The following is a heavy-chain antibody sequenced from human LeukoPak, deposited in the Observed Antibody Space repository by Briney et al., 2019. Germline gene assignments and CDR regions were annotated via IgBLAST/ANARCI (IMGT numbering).Heavy chain of an antibody. J-gene: IGHJ4*02. V-gene: IGHV3-33*06. CDR3: AKDAQRGFDYSNSLEN. CDR1: HCFFSRYG. D-gene: IGHD4-11*01. CDR2: IWNDASNQ. Sequence: GGSLTLSCVASHCFFSRYGMHWVRQAPGKGLEWVSVIWNDASNQYYADSVKGRFTISRDNSQNTVYLQMNSLRAEDTAVYYCAKDAQRGFDYSNSLENWGQGTLVIVSS.